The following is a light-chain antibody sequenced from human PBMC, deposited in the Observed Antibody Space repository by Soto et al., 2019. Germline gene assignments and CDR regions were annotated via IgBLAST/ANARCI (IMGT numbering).Light chain of an antibody. J-gene: IGLJ1*01. CDR2: DVS. CDR3: SSYTSSSTRV. Sequence: QTVVTQPASVSGSPGQSITISCTGTSSDVGGYNYLSWYQHHPGKAPKLMIYDVSDRPSGVSNRFSGSKSGNTASLTISGLQTEDEADYYCSSYTSSSTRVFGTGTKLTVL. V-gene: IGLV2-14*03. CDR1: SSDVGGYNY.